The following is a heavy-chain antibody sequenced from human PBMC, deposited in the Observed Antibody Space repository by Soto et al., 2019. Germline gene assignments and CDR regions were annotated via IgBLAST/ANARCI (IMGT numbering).Heavy chain of an antibody. CDR3: EGGTAMEDF. CDR1: GFSFSSYA. D-gene: IGHD5-18*01. CDR2: ITYDGINK. Sequence: QSWVSLRLSGVASGFSFSSYAIHWHRQAAGKWLDWVSIITYDGINKFSADSVKRPFTISRDNSKNTLYLQMNSLRAEDTAVYYCEGGTAMEDFWG. J-gene: IGHJ6*01. V-gene: IGHV3-30-3*01.